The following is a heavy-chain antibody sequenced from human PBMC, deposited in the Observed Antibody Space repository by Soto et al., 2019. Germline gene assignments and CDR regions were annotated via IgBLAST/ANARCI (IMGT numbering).Heavy chain of an antibody. D-gene: IGHD3-3*01. CDR3: SRGTGILRFLEWAGYYYGMDV. V-gene: IGHV1-2*04. J-gene: IGHJ6*02. CDR1: GYTFTGYY. Sequence: ASVKVSCKASGYTFTGYYMHWVRQAPGQGLEWKGWINPNSGGTNYAQKIQGWVTMTRDTSISTAYMELSRLRSDDTAVYYCSRGTGILRFLEWAGYYYGMDVWGQGTTVNVS. CDR2: INPNSGGT.